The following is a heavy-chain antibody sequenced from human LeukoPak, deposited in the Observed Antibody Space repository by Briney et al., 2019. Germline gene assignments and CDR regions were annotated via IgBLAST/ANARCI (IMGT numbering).Heavy chain of an antibody. D-gene: IGHD5-12*01. CDR2: IDDDGAGT. V-gene: IGHV3-74*01. CDR3: ARSASGYDA. J-gene: IGHJ5*02. Sequence: GGSLRLSCAASGFPFSGYWMHWVRQAPGKGLVWVSRIDDDGAGTTYADSVKGRFTISRDNAENTLYLQMNSLRVGDTAVYYCARSASGYDAWGQGTLVTVSS. CDR1: GFPFSGYW.